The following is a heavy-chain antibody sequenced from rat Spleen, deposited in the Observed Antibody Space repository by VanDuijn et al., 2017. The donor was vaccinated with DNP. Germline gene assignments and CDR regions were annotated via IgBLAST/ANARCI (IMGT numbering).Heavy chain of an antibody. V-gene: IGHV5S11*01. CDR2: ISTGGGNV. CDR3: AKAGGYSPWYFDY. J-gene: IGHJ3*01. Sequence: EVQLVESGGGLVQPGRSLKLSCAASGFTFSNYYMAWVRQAPTKGLEWVAAISTGGGNVYYRDSVKGRFTISRDNAKSTLYLQMDSLRSEETATYYCAKAGGYSPWYFDYWGQGTLVTVSS. D-gene: IGHD1-11*01. CDR1: GFTFSNYY.